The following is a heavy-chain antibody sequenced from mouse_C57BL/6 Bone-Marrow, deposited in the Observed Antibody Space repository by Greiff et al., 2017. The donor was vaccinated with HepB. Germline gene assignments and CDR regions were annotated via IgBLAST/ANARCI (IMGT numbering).Heavy chain of an antibody. CDR2: INPSSGYT. D-gene: IGHD1-1*01. CDR1: GYTFTSYT. V-gene: IGHV1-4*01. J-gene: IGHJ3*01. CDR3: ARYYYVSSYTFAY. Sequence: VKLMESGAELARPGASVKMSCKASGYTFTSYTMHWVNQRPGQGLEWIGYINPSSGYTTYNQKFKDKATLTADKSSSTAYMQLSSLTSEDAAVYYCARYYYVSSYTFAYWGQGTLVTVSA.